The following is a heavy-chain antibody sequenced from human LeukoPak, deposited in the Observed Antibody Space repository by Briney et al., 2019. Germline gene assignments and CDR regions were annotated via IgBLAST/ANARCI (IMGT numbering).Heavy chain of an antibody. CDR1: GYTFTSYY. Sequence: ASVKVSCKASGYTFTSYYMHWVRQAPGQGLEWMGIINPSGGSTSYAQKFQGRVTMTRDTSISTAYMELTRLRSDDTAVYYCARIPYYGSGSYPFDYWGQGTLVTVSS. CDR3: ARIPYYGSGSYPFDY. V-gene: IGHV1-46*01. D-gene: IGHD3-10*01. CDR2: INPSGGST. J-gene: IGHJ4*02.